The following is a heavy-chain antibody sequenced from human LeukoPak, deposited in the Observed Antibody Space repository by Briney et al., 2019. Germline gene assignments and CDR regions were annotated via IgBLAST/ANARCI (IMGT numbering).Heavy chain of an antibody. J-gene: IGHJ5*02. D-gene: IGHD2-21*02. CDR2: ISSSSSYI. CDR1: GFTFSSYS. CDR3: ARGIVVVTAATNHNWFDP. Sequence: GGSLRLSCAASGFTFSSYSMNWVRQAPGKGLEWVSSISSSSSYIYYADSVKGRFTISRDNAKNSLYLQMNSLRAEDTAVYYCARGIVVVTAATNHNWFDPWGQGTLVTVPS. V-gene: IGHV3-21*01.